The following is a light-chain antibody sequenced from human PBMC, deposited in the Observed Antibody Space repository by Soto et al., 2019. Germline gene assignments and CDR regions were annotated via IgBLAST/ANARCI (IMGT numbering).Light chain of an antibody. CDR2: GAS. CDR3: QQYGSSPWT. Sequence: EIVLTQSPGTLSLSPGERVTLSCRTSQSVSSRYFAWYQHKPGQAPRLLIYGASNRATGIPDRFSGSGSGTDFTLTISRLEPEDLAVYYCQQYGSSPWTFGQGTKVDIK. V-gene: IGKV3-20*01. CDR1: QSVSSRY. J-gene: IGKJ1*01.